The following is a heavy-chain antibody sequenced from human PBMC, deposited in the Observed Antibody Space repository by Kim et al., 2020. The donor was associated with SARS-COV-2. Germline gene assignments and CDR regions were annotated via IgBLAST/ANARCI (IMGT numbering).Heavy chain of an antibody. D-gene: IGHD6-13*01. CDR1: GFTFSSYA. J-gene: IGHJ3*02. V-gene: IGHV3-23*03. Sequence: GGSLRLSCAASGFTFSSYAMSWVRQAPGKGLEWVSVIYSGGSSTYYADSVKGRFTISRDNSKNTLYLQMNSLRAEDTAVYYCAKTGRIAAAGHDAFDIWGQGTMVTVSS. CDR2: IYSGGSST. CDR3: AKTGRIAAAGHDAFDI.